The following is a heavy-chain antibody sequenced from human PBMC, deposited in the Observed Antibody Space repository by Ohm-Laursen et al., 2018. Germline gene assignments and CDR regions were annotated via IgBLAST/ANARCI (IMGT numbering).Heavy chain of an antibody. J-gene: IGHJ4*02. D-gene: IGHD6-13*01. CDR2: IDWDDDK. V-gene: IGHV2-70*04. CDR1: GFSLSTSGMR. CDR3: ARIRYGSNWILDY. Sequence: TQTLTLTFTFSGFSLSTSGMRVSWIRQPPGKALEWLARIDWDDDKFYSTSLKTRLTISKDTSINQVVLTMTDMDPVDTATYYCARIRYGSNWILDYWGQGTLVTVSS.